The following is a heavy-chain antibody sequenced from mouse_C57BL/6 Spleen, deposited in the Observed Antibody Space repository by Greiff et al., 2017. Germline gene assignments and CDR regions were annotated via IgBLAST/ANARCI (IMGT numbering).Heavy chain of an antibody. CDR2: IDPETGGT. CDR3: TRYYYGYDGAMDY. Sequence: QVQLKESGAELVRPGASVTLSCKASGYTFTDYEMHWVKQTPVHGLEWIGAIDPETGGTAYNQKFKGKAILTADKSSSTAYMELRSLTSEDSAVYYCTRYYYGYDGAMDYWGQGTSVTVSS. J-gene: IGHJ4*01. CDR1: GYTFTDYE. D-gene: IGHD2-2*01. V-gene: IGHV1-15*01.